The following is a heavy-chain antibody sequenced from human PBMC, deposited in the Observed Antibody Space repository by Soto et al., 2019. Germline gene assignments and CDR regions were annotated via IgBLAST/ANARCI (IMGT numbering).Heavy chain of an antibody. CDR1: GFTFSTYS. V-gene: IGHV3-48*02. CDR2: ISSESATT. Sequence: EVHLVESGGGLVQPGGSLRLSCAASGFTFSTYSMHWVRQAPGKGLEWVSYISSESATTYYADSVKGRFTISRDNAKNSLYLQMNSLRDEDTAVYYCAREPSGWDDYGDARESWGQGTLVTVSS. J-gene: IGHJ5*02. CDR3: AREPSGWDDYGDARES. D-gene: IGHD4-17*01.